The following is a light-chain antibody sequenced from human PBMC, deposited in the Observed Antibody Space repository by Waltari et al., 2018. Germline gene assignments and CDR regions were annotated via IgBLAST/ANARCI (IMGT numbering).Light chain of an antibody. CDR3: CSYAGLGIYV. J-gene: IGLJ1*01. CDR2: EVT. CDR1: SSDVGYYNL. Sequence: QSGLTQPASVSGSPGQSITISCPGTSSDVGYYNLVSWYQQYPGKAPKLLVYEVTKRTAGVSDRFAGSKSGNTASLTIYGLQSEDEADYYCCSYAGLGIYVFGTGTKVTVL. V-gene: IGLV2-23*02.